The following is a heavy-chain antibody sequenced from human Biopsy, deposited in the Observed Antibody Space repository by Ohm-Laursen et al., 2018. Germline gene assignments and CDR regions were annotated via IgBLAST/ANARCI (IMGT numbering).Heavy chain of an antibody. CDR2: ISPYNDKT. CDR3: ARVFCTSTTCYGLLDN. V-gene: IGHV1-18*01. D-gene: IGHD2/OR15-2a*01. CDR1: GYTFTSYD. J-gene: IGHJ4*02. Sequence: ASVKVSCKLSGYTFTSYDISWVRQAPGQGLEWMGWISPYNDKTSYPPKLQDRVTMTADTSTNTAHMELRSLRSDDTAVYYCARVFCTSTTCYGLLDNWGRGAVVTVSS.